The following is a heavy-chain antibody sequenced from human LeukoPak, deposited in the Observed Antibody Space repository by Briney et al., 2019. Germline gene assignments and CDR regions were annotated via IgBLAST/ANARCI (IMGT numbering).Heavy chain of an antibody. CDR3: ARVRGGKNGRATAHFDY. D-gene: IGHD1-26*01. J-gene: IGHJ4*02. V-gene: IGHV4-59*01. Sequence: SETLSLTCTVSGGSISSYYWRWIRQPPGKGLEWIGYIYYSGSTNYNPSLKSRVTISVDTSKNQFSLKLSSVTAADTAVYYCARVRGGKNGRATAHFDYWGQGTLVTVSS. CDR2: IYYSGST. CDR1: GGSISSYY.